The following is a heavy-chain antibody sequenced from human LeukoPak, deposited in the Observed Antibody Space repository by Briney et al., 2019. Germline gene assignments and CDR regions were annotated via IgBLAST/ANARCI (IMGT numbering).Heavy chain of an antibody. CDR1: GGSISSYY. Sequence: PSETLSLTCTVSGGSISSYYWSWIRQPPGKGLEWIGYIYTSGSTNYNPSLRSRVIISVDTSKNQFSLKLSSVTAADTAVYYCARSTGIAAAGTNTTPFDYWGQGTLVTVSS. D-gene: IGHD6-13*01. V-gene: IGHV4-4*09. J-gene: IGHJ4*02. CDR3: ARSTGIAAAGTNTTPFDY. CDR2: IYTSGST.